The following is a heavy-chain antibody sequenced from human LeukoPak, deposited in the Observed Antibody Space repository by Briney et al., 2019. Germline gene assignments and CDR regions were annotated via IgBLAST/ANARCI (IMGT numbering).Heavy chain of an antibody. Sequence: SETLSLTCAVSGDPINSIDWWSWVRQSPARGLEWIGEIYHSGGTNYNPSLKSRVTISVDKSKNHLSLKPTSVTAADTAVYFCVGNGYYALDYWGQGALVTVAS. J-gene: IGHJ4*02. CDR3: VGNGYYALDY. CDR2: IYHSGGT. D-gene: IGHD2/OR15-2a*01. V-gene: IGHV4-4*02. CDR1: GDPINSIDW.